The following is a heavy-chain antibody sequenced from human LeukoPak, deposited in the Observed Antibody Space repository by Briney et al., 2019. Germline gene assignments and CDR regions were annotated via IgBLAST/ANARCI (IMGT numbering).Heavy chain of an antibody. J-gene: IGHJ4*02. D-gene: IGHD1-26*01. CDR3: VKDYQVGNSPAFGDY. Sequence: PGGSLRLSCAASGFIFYNYAMSWVRQAPGKGLEWVSGLIENGATTYYADSVKGRFTISRDNSRNTMYLQMNSLRVEDTAVYYCVKDYQVGNSPAFGDYWGQGTLVTISS. CDR2: LIENGATT. V-gene: IGHV3-23*01. CDR1: GFIFYNYA.